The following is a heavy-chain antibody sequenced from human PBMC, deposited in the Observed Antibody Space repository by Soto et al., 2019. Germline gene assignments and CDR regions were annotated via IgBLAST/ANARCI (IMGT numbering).Heavy chain of an antibody. CDR3: ARAELCGCNSGRGMDF. D-gene: IGHD3-16*01. CDR2: IYHSGST. J-gene: IGHJ6*02. Sequence: SETLSLTGAVSGGSISSGCYYWSWIRQPPGKGLEWIGYIYHSGSTYYNPSLKSRVTISVDRSKNQFSLKLSSVTAADTAVYYCARAELCGCNSGRGMDFLGQGTTVTFYS. CDR1: GGSISSGCYY. V-gene: IGHV4-30-2*01.